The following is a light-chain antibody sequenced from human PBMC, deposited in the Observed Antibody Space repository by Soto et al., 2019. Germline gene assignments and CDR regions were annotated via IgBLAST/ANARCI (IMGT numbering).Light chain of an antibody. V-gene: IGKV3-20*01. CDR1: QTFSSSY. Sequence: EIVLTQSPGTLSLSPGEGATLSCRASQTFSSSYLAWYQQKPGQAPSLLIYDVSRRATGIPDRFSGSGSGTHFTLTISRLEPEDFAVYSCHHYGPSGVTFGPGTKVDIK. CDR3: HHYGPSGVT. J-gene: IGKJ3*01. CDR2: DVS.